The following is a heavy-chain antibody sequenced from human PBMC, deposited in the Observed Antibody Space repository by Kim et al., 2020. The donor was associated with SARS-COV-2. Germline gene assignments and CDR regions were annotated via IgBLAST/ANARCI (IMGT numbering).Heavy chain of an antibody. V-gene: IGHV3-30*18. CDR3: AKDSEVAQHYYGVDV. D-gene: IGHD5-12*01. CDR1: GFTFSSYG. Sequence: GGSLRLSCAASGFTFSSYGMHWVRQAPGKGLEWVAVISYDGSNTYYADSVKGRFTISRDNSKNTLYLQMNSLRAEDTAVYYCAKDSEVAQHYYGVDVWGQGTTVTVSS. CDR2: ISYDGSNT. J-gene: IGHJ6*02.